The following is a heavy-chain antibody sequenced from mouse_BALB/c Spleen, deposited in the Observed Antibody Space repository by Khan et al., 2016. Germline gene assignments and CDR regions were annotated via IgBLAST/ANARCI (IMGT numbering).Heavy chain of an antibody. D-gene: IGHD2-4*01. CDR2: ICDGGSYT. Sequence: EVELVESGGGLVKPGGSLKLSCAASGFTFSDYYMYWVRQTPEKRLEWVATICDGGSYTYYPDSVKGRFTISRDNAKNNLYLQMSSLKSEDTAMYYCAREGLRRGFAYWGQGTLVTVSA. CDR3: AREGLRRGFAY. J-gene: IGHJ3*01. CDR1: GFTFSDYY. V-gene: IGHV5-4*02.